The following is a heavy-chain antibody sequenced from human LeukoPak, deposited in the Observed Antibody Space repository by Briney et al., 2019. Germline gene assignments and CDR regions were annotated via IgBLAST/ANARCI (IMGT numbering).Heavy chain of an antibody. CDR2: INPKSGGT. V-gene: IGHV1-2*02. J-gene: IGHJ4*02. Sequence: VASVKVSCKASGYTFTGYYMYWVRQAPGQGLEWMGWINPKSGGTNYAQKFQGRVTMTRDTSISTAYMELRSLRSDDTAVYFCARGFPPRMYYDRSGYYSYYFDYWGQGTLVTVSS. D-gene: IGHD3-22*01. CDR3: ARGFPPRMYYDRSGYYSYYFDY. CDR1: GYTFTGYY.